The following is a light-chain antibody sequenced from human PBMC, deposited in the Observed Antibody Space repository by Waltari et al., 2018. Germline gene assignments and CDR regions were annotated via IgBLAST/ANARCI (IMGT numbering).Light chain of an antibody. CDR2: KIS. CDR3: MQAAHWPKT. J-gene: IGKJ1*01. CDR1: QSLVHSDGNTY. V-gene: IGKV2-30*02. Sequence: DVVITQSPLSLSVTLGQTASIPRRSSQSLVHSDGNTYLNWFHQRPGQSPRRLIYKISNRDYGVPDRFSGSGSGTDFTLKITRVEAEDVGVYYCMQAAHWPKTFGQGTKVEIK.